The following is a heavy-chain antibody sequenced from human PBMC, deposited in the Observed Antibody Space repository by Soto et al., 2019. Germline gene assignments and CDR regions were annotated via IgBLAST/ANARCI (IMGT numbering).Heavy chain of an antibody. V-gene: IGHV1-69*01. D-gene: IGHD3-16*01. CDR2: IIPFFKAT. J-gene: IGHJ6*02. CDR1: GGTFSSHA. Sequence: QVQLVQSGAEVKKPGSSVKVSCKASGGTFSSHAISWVRQAPGQGLEWMGGIIPFFKATNYAQKFQGRGTNTADESTSTAYIDLYSLRSEDTAVYYCARDVPLNYYDGTFSYYAMDVWGQGTTVTVSS. CDR3: ARDVPLNYYDGTFSYYAMDV.